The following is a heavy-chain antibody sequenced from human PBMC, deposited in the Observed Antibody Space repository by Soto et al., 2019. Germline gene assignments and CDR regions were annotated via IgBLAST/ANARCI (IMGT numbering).Heavy chain of an antibody. D-gene: IGHD7-27*01. CDR3: ARSANWGPDY. CDR2: TYYRSKWYN. J-gene: IGHJ4*02. Sequence: SQTLSLTCAISGYSVSSKSAAWNWIRQSPSRGLEWLGRTYYRSKWYNHYAISVKSRITVNPDTSKNQFYLQLNSVTPEDTAVYYCARSANWGPDYWGQGTLVTVSS. V-gene: IGHV6-1*01. CDR1: GYSVSSKSAA.